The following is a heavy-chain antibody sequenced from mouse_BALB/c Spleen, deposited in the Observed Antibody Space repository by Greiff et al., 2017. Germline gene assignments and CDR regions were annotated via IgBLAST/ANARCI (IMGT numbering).Heavy chain of an antibody. Sequence: EVQRVESGPGLVKPSQSLSLTCTVTGYSITSDYAWTWIRQFPGNKLEWMGYISYSGSTSYNPSLKSRISITRDTSKNQFFLQLNSVTTEDTATYYCARRVLRSYYFDYWGQGTTLTVSS. V-gene: IGHV3-2*02. CDR3: ARRVLRSYYFDY. CDR1: GYSITSDYA. J-gene: IGHJ2*01. D-gene: IGHD1-1*01. CDR2: ISYSGST.